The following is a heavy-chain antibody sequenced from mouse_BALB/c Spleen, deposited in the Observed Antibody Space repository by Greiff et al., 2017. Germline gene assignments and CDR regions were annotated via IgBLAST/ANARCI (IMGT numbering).Heavy chain of an antibody. V-gene: IGHV1S137*01. Sequence: QVQLKESGAELVRPGVSVKISCKGSGYTFTDYAMHWVKQSHAKSLEWIGVISTYYGDASYNQKFKGKATMTVDKSSSTAYMELARLTSEDSAIYYCASDGKRVFAYWGQGTLVTVSA. CDR1: GYTFTDYA. CDR3: ASDGKRVFAY. J-gene: IGHJ3*01. CDR2: ISTYYGDA. D-gene: IGHD2-1*01.